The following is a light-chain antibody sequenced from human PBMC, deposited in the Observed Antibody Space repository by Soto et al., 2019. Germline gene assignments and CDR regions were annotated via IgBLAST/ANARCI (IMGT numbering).Light chain of an antibody. J-gene: IGKJ1*01. Sequence: DIQMTQSPSSVSASVGDRVTITCRASQRLGSWLAWYQQKPGEPPKLLIYAASRLQIGVPSRFSGSGSGTDFTLTISSLQPEDFATYYCLQDYSYPWTFGQGTKVDIK. CDR2: AAS. CDR1: QRLGSW. CDR3: LQDYSYPWT. V-gene: IGKV1-12*01.